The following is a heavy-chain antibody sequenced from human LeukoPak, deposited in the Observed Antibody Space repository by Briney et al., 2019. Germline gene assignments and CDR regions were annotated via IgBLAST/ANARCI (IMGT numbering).Heavy chain of an antibody. Sequence: SETLSLTCTVSGGSISSSSYYWGWIRQPPGKGLEWIGSIYYSGSTYYNPSLKSRVTISVDTSKNQSSLKLSSVTAADTAVYHCARARSSGYMYYFDYWGQGTLVTVSS. V-gene: IGHV4-39*07. CDR1: GGSISSSSYY. CDR3: ARARSSGYMYYFDY. J-gene: IGHJ4*02. D-gene: IGHD3-22*01. CDR2: IYYSGST.